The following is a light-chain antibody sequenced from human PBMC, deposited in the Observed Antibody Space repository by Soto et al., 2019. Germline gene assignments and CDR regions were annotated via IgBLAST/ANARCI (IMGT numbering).Light chain of an antibody. CDR3: CSYAGSSQYV. J-gene: IGLJ1*01. CDR1: TSDVGDFNS. CDR2: DVS. Sequence: QSALTQPRSVSGSPGQSVTISCTGTTSDVGDFNSVSWYQQHPGKAPQLIIYDVSTRPSGVPARFSGSKSGRTASLTISGLEAEDEADYHCCSYAGSSQYVFGTGTKVTGL. V-gene: IGLV2-11*01.